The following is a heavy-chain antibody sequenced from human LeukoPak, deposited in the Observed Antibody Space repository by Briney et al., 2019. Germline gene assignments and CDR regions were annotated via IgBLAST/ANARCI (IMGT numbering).Heavy chain of an antibody. CDR1: GVSVSSNNW. Sequence: SETLSLTCAVSGVSVSSNNWWTWVRQPPGEGLEWIGEIHRSGDIKYSPSLQTRVTISMDRSMNHLSLNLNSVTATDTAVYFCATRDQSRTDVVPPDYWGQGALVTVSS. D-gene: IGHD5-18*01. V-gene: IGHV4-4*02. J-gene: IGHJ4*02. CDR3: ATRDQSRTDVVPPDY. CDR2: IHRSGDI.